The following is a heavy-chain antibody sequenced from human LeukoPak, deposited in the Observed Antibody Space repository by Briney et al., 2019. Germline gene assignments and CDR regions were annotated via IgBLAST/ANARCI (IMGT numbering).Heavy chain of an antibody. CDR2: ISSSGSTI. D-gene: IGHD5-18*01. CDR1: GFTFSSYE. V-gene: IGHV3-48*03. CDR3: ATNSGDGLSRVDTPMAVFDY. Sequence: PGGSLRLSCAASGFTFSSYEMNWVRQAPGKGLEWVSYISSSGSTIYYADSVKGRFTISRDNAKNSLYLQMNSLRAEDTAVYYCATNSGDGLSRVDTPMAVFDYWGQGTLVTVSS. J-gene: IGHJ4*02.